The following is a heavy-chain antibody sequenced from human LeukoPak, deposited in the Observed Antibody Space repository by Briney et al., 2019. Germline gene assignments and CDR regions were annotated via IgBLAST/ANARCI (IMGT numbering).Heavy chain of an antibody. V-gene: IGHV3-48*01. Sequence: GGSLRLSCAASDSMSRRFKMNWVRQAPGKGLEWVSYISDDSSTIHYADSVKGRFTISRDNAENYLYLQMNSLRAEDTAVYYCARGGYNYGSVFDYWGQGTLVTVSS. D-gene: IGHD5-18*01. CDR1: DSMSRRFK. CDR3: ARGGYNYGSVFDY. J-gene: IGHJ4*02. CDR2: ISDDSSTI.